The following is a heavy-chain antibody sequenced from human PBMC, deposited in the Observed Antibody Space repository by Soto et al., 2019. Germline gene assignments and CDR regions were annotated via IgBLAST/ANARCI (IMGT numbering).Heavy chain of an antibody. Sequence: EVQLVESGGGLVQPGGSLRLSCAASGFTFSSYDMHWVRQATGKGLEWVSAIGTAGDTYYPGSVKGRFTISRENAKNSLYLQMNSLRAGDTAVYYCARERLGIGTAHFDLWGRGTLVTVSS. CDR2: IGTAGDT. CDR1: GFTFSSYD. CDR3: ARERLGIGTAHFDL. V-gene: IGHV3-13*01. J-gene: IGHJ2*01. D-gene: IGHD7-27*01.